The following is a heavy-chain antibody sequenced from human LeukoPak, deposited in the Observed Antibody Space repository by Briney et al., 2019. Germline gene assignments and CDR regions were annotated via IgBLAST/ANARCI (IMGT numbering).Heavy chain of an antibody. CDR3: AKDRVVPAANGNWFDP. CDR1: GFTFSSYA. J-gene: IGHJ5*02. D-gene: IGHD2-2*01. Sequence: GRSLRLSCAASGFTFSSYAMSWVRQAPGKGLEWVSAISGSGGSTYYADSVKGRFTISRDNSKNTLYLQMNSLRAEDTAVYYCAKDRVVPAANGNWFDPWGQGTLVTVSS. V-gene: IGHV3-23*01. CDR2: ISGSGGST.